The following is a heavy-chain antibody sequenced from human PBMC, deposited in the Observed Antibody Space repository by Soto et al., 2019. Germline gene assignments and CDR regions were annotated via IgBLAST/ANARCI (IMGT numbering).Heavy chain of an antibody. D-gene: IGHD1-26*01. CDR1: GGSFSGYY. V-gene: IGHV4-34*01. CDR2: INHSGST. CDR3: ARNKSGSYFDY. J-gene: IGHJ4*02. Sequence: QVQLQQWGAGLLKPSETLSLTCAVYGGSFSGYYWSWIRQPPGKGLEWIGEINHSGSTNYNPSLKSRVTISVDTSKNQFSLKLSSVTAADTAVYYCARNKSGSYFDYWGQGTLVTVSS.